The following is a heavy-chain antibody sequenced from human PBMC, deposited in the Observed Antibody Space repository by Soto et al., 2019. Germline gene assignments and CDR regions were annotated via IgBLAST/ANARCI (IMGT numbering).Heavy chain of an antibody. CDR3: ARGIERDDFWIGYSQFDY. D-gene: IGHD3-3*01. CDR2: ISAYNGNT. CDR1: GYTFTSYG. V-gene: IGHV1-18*01. J-gene: IGHJ4*02. Sequence: QVQLVQSGAEVKKPGASVKVSCKASGYTFTSYGISWVRQAPGQGLEWMGWISAYNGNTDYAQKLQGRVTMTTDTSTSTAYMELRSLRSDDSAVYYCARGIERDDFWIGYSQFDYWGQGTLVTVSS.